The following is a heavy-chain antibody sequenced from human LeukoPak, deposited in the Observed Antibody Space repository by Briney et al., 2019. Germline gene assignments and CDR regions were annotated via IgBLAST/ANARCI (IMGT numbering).Heavy chain of an antibody. CDR2: IYYSGST. CDR1: GGSISSGGYY. CDR3: ARGPLESSGFPFDY. J-gene: IGHJ4*02. D-gene: IGHD1-1*01. Sequence: SETLSLTCTVSGGSISSGGYYWSWIRPHPGKGLEWTVYIYYSGSTYYNPSLKSRVTISVDTSKNPFYLKLSSVTAADTAEYFCARGPLESSGFPFDYLGQGTPGTGSS. V-gene: IGHV4-31*03.